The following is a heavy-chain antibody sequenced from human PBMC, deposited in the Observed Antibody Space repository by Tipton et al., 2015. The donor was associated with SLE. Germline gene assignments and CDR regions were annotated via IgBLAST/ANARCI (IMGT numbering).Heavy chain of an antibody. CDR3: ARGRPGGGGWYY. CDR1: GGSFSGYY. D-gene: IGHD6-19*01. Sequence: TLSLTCAVYGGSFSGYYWSWIRQPPGKGLEWIGEINHSGSTNYNPSLKSRVTISVDTSKNQFSLKLSSVTAADTAVYYCARGRPGGGGWYYWGQGPLVPVSS. CDR2: INHSGST. V-gene: IGHV4-34*01. J-gene: IGHJ4*02.